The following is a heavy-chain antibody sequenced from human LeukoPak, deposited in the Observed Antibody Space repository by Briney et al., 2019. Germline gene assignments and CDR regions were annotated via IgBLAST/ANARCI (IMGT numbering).Heavy chain of an antibody. J-gene: IGHJ6*02. CDR3: ARDYYRESRDYYYYYGMDV. Sequence: PGGSLRLSCAASGFTFSSYSMNWVRRAPGKGLEWVSSISSSSSYIYYADSVKGRFTISRDNAKNSLYLQMNSLRAEDTAVYYCARDYYRESRDYYYYYGMDVWGQGTTVTVSS. V-gene: IGHV3-21*01. CDR1: GFTFSSYS. D-gene: IGHD1-26*01. CDR2: ISSSSSYI.